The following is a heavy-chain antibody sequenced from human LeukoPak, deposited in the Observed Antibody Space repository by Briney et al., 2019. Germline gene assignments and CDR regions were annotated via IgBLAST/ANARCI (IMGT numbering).Heavy chain of an antibody. CDR1: GYTFTGYY. D-gene: IGHD3-16*01. Sequence: GASVTVSCKASGYTFTGYYMHWVRQAPGQGLEWMGGVIPIFGTANYAQKFQGRVTITADESTSTAYMELSSLRSEDTAVYYCARDWGRTGGDYYYYMDVWGKGTTVTISS. CDR3: ARDWGRTGGDYYYYMDV. CDR2: VIPIFGTA. J-gene: IGHJ6*03. V-gene: IGHV1-69*13.